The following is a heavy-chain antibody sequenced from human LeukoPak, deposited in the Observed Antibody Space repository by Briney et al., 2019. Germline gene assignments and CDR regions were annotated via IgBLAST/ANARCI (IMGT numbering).Heavy chain of an antibody. V-gene: IGHV4-34*01. CDR1: GGSFSGYY. Sequence: PSETLSLTCAVYGGSFSGYYWSWIRQPPGKGLEWIGEINHSGSTNYNPSPKSRVTISVDTSKNQFSLKLSSVTAADTAVYYCASRFRNWANRKTYYFDYWGQGTLVTVSS. CDR2: INHSGST. D-gene: IGHD7-27*01. J-gene: IGHJ4*02. CDR3: ASRFRNWANRKTYYFDY.